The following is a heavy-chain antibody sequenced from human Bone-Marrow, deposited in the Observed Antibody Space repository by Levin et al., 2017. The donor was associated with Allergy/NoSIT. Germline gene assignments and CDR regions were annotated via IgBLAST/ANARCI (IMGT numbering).Heavy chain of an antibody. CDR2: IYWDDDK. D-gene: IGHD2/OR15-2a*01. Sequence: SGPTLVKPTQTLTLTCTFSGFSLRISGMGVGWFRQPPGKALEWLALIYWDDDKRYSPSLTSRLTINKDTSKHQVVLTMTNVDPVDTATYYCAHSPGSVYFFDFDTWGQGALVTVTS. J-gene: IGHJ4*02. CDR1: GFSLRISGMG. V-gene: IGHV2-5*02. CDR3: AHSPGSVYFFDFDT.